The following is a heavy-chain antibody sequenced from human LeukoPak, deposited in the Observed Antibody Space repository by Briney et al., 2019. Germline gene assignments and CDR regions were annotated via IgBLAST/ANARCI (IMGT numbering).Heavy chain of an antibody. Sequence: GGSLILSCEASGFTFSSYWMSWVRQAPGKGLEWVAHIKEDESDEYYVDSVRGRFTASRDNAKNSVNLQMNSLRVEDTAVYYCARWRGRQSEFDYWGQGTLVTVSS. CDR2: IKEDESDE. J-gene: IGHJ4*02. CDR1: GFTFSSYW. V-gene: IGHV3-7*01. CDR3: ARWRGRQSEFDY. D-gene: IGHD1-1*01.